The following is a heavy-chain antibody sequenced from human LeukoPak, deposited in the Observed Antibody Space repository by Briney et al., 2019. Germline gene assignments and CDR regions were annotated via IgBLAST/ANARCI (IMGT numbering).Heavy chain of an antibody. D-gene: IGHD3-16*01. CDR1: GFTFSSYG. V-gene: IGHV3-30*03. J-gene: IGHJ3*02. CDR3: ATPLRSLGAFDI. CDR2: ISYDGSNK. Sequence: GRSLRLSCAASGFTFSSYGMHWVRQAPGKGLEWVAVISYDGSNKYYADSVKGRFTISRDNSKNTLYLQMNSLRAEDTAVYYCATPLRSLGAFDIWGQGTMVTVSS.